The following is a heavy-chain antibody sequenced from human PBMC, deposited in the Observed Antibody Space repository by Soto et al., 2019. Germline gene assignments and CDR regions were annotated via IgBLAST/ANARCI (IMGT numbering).Heavy chain of an antibody. CDR1: GFTFSSYA. V-gene: IGHV3-23*01. D-gene: IGHD5-12*01. CDR2: ISGSGGST. CDR3: AKGHYGWLREGGYYFDY. Sequence: GGSLRLSCAASGFTFSSYAMSWVRQAPGKGLEWVSAISGSGGSTYYADSVKGRFTISRDNSKNTLYLQMNSLRAEDTAVYYCAKGHYGWLREGGYYFDYWGQGTLVTVSS. J-gene: IGHJ4*02.